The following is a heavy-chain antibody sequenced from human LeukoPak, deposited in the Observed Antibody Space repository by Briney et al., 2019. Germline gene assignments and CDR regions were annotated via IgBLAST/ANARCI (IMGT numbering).Heavy chain of an antibody. J-gene: IGHJ3*02. V-gene: IGHV3-21*01. CDR3: ARDRELLLLNAFDI. CDR2: ISSSSSYI. D-gene: IGHD1-26*01. CDR1: GFTFSSYS. Sequence: GGSLRLSCAASGFTFSSYSMNWIRQAPGKGLEWVSSISSSSSYIYYADSVKGRFTISRDNAKNSLYLQMNSLRAEDTAVYYCARDRELLLLNAFDIWGQGTMVTVSS.